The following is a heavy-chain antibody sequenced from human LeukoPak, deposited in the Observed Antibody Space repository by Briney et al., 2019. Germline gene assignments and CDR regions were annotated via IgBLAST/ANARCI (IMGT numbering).Heavy chain of an antibody. J-gene: IGHJ4*02. Sequence: GGSLRLSCAASAFTFSNYWMSWVRQAPGKGLEWVANIKEDGSEINYVHSVKGRFTISRDNAKNSLYLQMNSLRVDDTAVYYCARDRGYSTFDYWGQGTLVTVSS. CDR3: ARDRGYSTFDY. CDR1: AFTFSNYW. CDR2: IKEDGSEI. V-gene: IGHV3-7*01. D-gene: IGHD4-23*01.